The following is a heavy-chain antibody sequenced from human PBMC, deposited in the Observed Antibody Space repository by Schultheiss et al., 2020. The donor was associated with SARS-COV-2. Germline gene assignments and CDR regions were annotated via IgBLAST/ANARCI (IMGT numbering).Heavy chain of an antibody. CDR3: ARGYSNSKPYYYYGMDV. CDR2: IYHSGST. V-gene: IGHV4-39*07. CDR1: GGSISSGGYY. Sequence: SQTLSLTCTVSGGSISSGGYYWSWIRQHPGKGLEWIGSIYHSGSTYYNPSLKSRVTISVDTSKNQFSLKLSSVTAADTAVYYCARGYSNSKPYYYYGMDVWGQGTTVTVSS. J-gene: IGHJ6*02. D-gene: IGHD4-11*01.